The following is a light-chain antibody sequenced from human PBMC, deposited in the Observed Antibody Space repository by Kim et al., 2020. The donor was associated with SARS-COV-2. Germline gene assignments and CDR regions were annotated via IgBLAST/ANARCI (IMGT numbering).Light chain of an antibody. Sequence: DIVMTQTPLSSPVTLGQPASISCRSSQSLLHSDAYNYLDWYLQKPGQSPQLLIYLGSNRASGVPDRFSGSGSGTDFTLKISRVEAEDVGVYYCMQALQTPNTFGQGTRLEIK. V-gene: IGKV2-28*01. CDR3: MQALQTPNT. CDR2: LGS. J-gene: IGKJ5*01. CDR1: QSLLHSDAYNY.